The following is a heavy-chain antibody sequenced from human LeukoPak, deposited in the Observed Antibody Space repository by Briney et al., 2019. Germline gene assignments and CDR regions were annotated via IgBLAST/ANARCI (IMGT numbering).Heavy chain of an antibody. CDR2: IWYDGSNK. Sequence: PGGSLRLSCAASGFTFSSYGMHWVRQAPGKGLEWVAVIWYDGSNKYYADSVKGRFTISRDNSKNTLYLQMNSLRAEDTAVYYCARDTPQIAARKGYGMDVWGQGTTVTVSS. CDR1: GFTFSSYG. J-gene: IGHJ6*02. CDR3: ARDTPQIAARKGYGMDV. D-gene: IGHD6-13*01. V-gene: IGHV3-33*01.